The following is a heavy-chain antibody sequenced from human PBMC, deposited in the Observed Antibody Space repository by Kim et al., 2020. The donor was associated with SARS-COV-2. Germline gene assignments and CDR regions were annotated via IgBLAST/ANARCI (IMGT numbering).Heavy chain of an antibody. Sequence: IYYSGRTNYNPSLKSRVTISVDKSRNQFSLKLTSVTAADTAVYYCAKLVELWGQGTLVTVSS. J-gene: IGHJ4*02. V-gene: IGHV4-59*08. CDR3: AKLVEL. CDR2: IYYSGRT. D-gene: IGHD2-2*01.